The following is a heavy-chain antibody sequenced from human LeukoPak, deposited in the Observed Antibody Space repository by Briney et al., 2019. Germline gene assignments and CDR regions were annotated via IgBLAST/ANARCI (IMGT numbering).Heavy chain of an antibody. D-gene: IGHD2-2*01. CDR2: IDPSDSYT. CDR3: ARLYCTTATCSRPWFDP. CDR1: GYSFTSYW. V-gene: IGHV5-10-1*01. Sequence: GESLRISCKGSGYSFTSYWISWVRQMPGKGLEWMGRIDPSDSYTNYSPSLQGHVTISADKSIRTSYLQWSSLQASDTAMYYCARLYCTTATCSRPWFDPWGQGTLVTVSS. J-gene: IGHJ5*02.